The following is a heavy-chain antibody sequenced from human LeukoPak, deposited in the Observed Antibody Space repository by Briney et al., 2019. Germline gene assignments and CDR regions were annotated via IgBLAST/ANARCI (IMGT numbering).Heavy chain of an antibody. CDR2: ISWNSGSI. J-gene: IGHJ3*02. CDR1: GFSFDDYA. D-gene: IGHD4-17*01. CDR3: AKDSSATVTNAGFDAFDI. Sequence: GGSLRLSCAASGFSFDDYAMHWVRQAPGKGLEWVSAISWNSGSIGYADSVKGRFTISRDNAKNSLYLQMNSLRAEDMALYYFAKDSSATVTNAGFDAFDIWGQGTMVTVSS. V-gene: IGHV3-9*03.